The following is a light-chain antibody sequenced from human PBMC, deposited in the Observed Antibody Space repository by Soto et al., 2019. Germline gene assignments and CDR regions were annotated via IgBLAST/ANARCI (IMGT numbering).Light chain of an antibody. CDR1: SSDVGGYNY. J-gene: IGLJ2*01. CDR2: EVS. Sequence: QSALTQPPSASGSPGQSVTISCTGSSSDVGGYNYVSWYQQHPGKAPKLMIYEVSKRPSGVPDRLSGSKSGNTASLTVSGLQAEDEAYYYCSSYGGSNPVVFGGGTQLTVL. CDR3: SSYGGSNPVV. V-gene: IGLV2-8*01.